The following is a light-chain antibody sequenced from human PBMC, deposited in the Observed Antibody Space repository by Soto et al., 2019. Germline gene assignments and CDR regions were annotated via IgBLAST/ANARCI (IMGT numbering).Light chain of an antibody. V-gene: IGKV3-20*01. CDR3: LQYGGSPRT. CDR2: GAS. Sequence: EIVLTQSPGTLSLSPGERATLSCRASQTVISSYLAWYQQKPGQAPRLLIFGASSRATGIPDRFSGSGSGTDSTLTISGLEPDDFARYYCLQYGGSPRTFGQGTKLEIK. J-gene: IGKJ2*01. CDR1: QTVISSY.